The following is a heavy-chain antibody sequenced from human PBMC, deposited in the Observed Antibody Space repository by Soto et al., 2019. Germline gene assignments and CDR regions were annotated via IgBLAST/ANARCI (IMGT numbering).Heavy chain of an antibody. Sequence: ASVKVSCKASGGTFSSYAISWVRQAPGQGLEWMGGIIPIFGTANYAQKFQGRVTITADESTSTAYMELSSLRSEDTAVYYWAREWGPGCSSTSCLDAFDIWGQGTMVTVSS. CDR2: IIPIFGTA. J-gene: IGHJ3*02. CDR1: GGTFSSYA. V-gene: IGHV1-69*13. CDR3: AREWGPGCSSTSCLDAFDI. D-gene: IGHD2-2*01.